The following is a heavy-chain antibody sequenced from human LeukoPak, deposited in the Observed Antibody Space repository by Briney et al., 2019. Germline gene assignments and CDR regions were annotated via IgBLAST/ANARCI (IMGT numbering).Heavy chain of an antibody. J-gene: IGHJ4*02. D-gene: IGHD1-14*01. CDR3: VRGDNRDY. Sequence: GGSLRLSCAASGFTFSTYNMHWVRQAPGKGLEWVSSISSSSNYIYYADSVRGRFTISRDNAKNSLYLHMNSLRAEDSAVYYCVRGDNRDYWGQGTLVTVSS. CDR1: GFTFSTYN. CDR2: ISSSSNYI. V-gene: IGHV3-21*01.